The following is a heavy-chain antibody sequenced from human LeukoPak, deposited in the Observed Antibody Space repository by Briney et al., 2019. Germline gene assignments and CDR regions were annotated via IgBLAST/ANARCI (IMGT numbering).Heavy chain of an antibody. J-gene: IGHJ4*02. Sequence: GGSLRLSCAASGFIFSNYAMHWVRQAPGKGLEWVAVISYDGSNKYYADSVKGRFTISRDNSKNTLSLQMNSLRAEDTAVYYCARSYYDILTGYGGVDYWGQGTLVTVSS. CDR2: ISYDGSNK. D-gene: IGHD3-9*01. V-gene: IGHV3-30*04. CDR3: ARSYYDILTGYGGVDY. CDR1: GFIFSNYA.